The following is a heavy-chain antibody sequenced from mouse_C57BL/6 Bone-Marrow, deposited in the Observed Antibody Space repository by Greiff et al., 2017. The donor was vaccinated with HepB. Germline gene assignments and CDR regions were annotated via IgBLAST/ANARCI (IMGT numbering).Heavy chain of an antibody. D-gene: IGHD3-2*02. CDR2: IYPRSGNT. CDR1: GYTFTSYG. Sequence: VQRVESGAELARPGASVKLSCKASGYTFTSYGISWVKQRTGQGLEWIGEIYPRSGNTYYNEKFKGKATLTADKSSSTAYMELRSLTSEDSAVYFCARETAQATSYFDYWGQGTTLTVSS. J-gene: IGHJ2*01. CDR3: ARETAQATSYFDY. V-gene: IGHV1-81*01.